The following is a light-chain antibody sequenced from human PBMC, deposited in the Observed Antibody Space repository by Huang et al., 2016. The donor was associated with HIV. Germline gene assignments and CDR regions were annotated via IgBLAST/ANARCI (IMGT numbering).Light chain of an antibody. CDR2: WAS. CDR1: QSVLYSSNNKNY. V-gene: IGKV4-1*01. J-gene: IGKJ1*01. CDR3: QQYYSTPPA. Sequence: DIVMTQSPDSLAVSLGERATINCKSSQSVLYSSNNKNYLAWYQQKPGQPPNLLIYWASPRESGVPDRFSGSGSGTDFTLTISSLQAEDVAVYYCQQYYSTPPAFGQGTKVEIK.